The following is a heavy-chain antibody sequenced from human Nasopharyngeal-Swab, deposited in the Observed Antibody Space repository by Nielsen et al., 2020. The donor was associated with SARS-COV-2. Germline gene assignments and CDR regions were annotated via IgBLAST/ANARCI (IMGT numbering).Heavy chain of an antibody. CDR3: ARGGECSSTSCYMINYYYYMDV. CDR1: GGTFSSYA. CDR2: IIPIFGTA. D-gene: IGHD2-2*01. Sequence: SVKVSFKSSGGTFSSYAISWVRQAPGQGLDWMGGIIPIFGTANYAQKFQGRVTITADESTSTAYMELSSLRSEDTAVYYCARGGECSSTSCYMINYYYYMDVWGKGTTVTVSS. V-gene: IGHV1-69*13. J-gene: IGHJ6*03.